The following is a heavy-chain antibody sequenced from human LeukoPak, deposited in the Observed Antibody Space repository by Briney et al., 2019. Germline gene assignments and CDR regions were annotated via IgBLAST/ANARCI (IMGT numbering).Heavy chain of an antibody. J-gene: IGHJ3*02. CDR2: IYTSGST. Sequence: SQTQSLTCTVSGGSISSGSYYWSWIRQPAGKGLEWIGRIYTSGSTNYNPSLKSRVTISVDTSKNQFSLKLSSVTAQDTAVYYCARGIITMIVDDAFDIWGQGTMVTVSS. CDR1: GGSISSGSYY. CDR3: ARGIITMIVDDAFDI. D-gene: IGHD3-22*01. V-gene: IGHV4-61*02.